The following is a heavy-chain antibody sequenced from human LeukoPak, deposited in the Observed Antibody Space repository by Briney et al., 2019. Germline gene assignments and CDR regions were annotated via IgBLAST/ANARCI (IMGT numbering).Heavy chain of an antibody. Sequence: SVKVSCKASGGTFSSYAISWVRQAPGQGLEWMGGIIPIFGTANYAQKFQGRVTITADESTSTAYMELSSLRSEDTAVYYCAREMDIVVVVAVKASTGAFDIWGQGTMVTVSS. J-gene: IGHJ3*02. D-gene: IGHD2-15*01. CDR2: IIPIFGTA. CDR3: AREMDIVVVVAVKASTGAFDI. CDR1: GGTFSSYA. V-gene: IGHV1-69*01.